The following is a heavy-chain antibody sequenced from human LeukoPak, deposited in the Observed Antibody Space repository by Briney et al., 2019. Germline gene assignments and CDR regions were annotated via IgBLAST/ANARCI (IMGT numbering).Heavy chain of an antibody. CDR1: GFTFSSYD. Sequence: GSLRLSCAASGFTFSSYDMHWVRQATGKGLEWVSAIGTAGDTYYPGSVKGRFTISRENAKNSLYLQMNSLRAGDTAVYYCARGRYSYGYYFDYWGQGTLVTVSS. CDR3: ARGRYSYGYYFDY. V-gene: IGHV3-13*01. CDR2: IGTAGDT. J-gene: IGHJ4*02. D-gene: IGHD5-18*01.